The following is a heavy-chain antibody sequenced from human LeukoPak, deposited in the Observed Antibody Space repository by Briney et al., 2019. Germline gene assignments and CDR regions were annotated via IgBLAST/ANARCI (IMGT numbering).Heavy chain of an antibody. CDR1: GGSISSYY. Sequence: ASETLSLTCTVSGGSISSYYWSWIRQPPGKGLEWIGYIYYSGGTNYNPSLKSRVTISVDKSKNQFSLKLSSVTAADTAVYYCARIRGFGADYYYYYMDVWGKGTTVTVSS. J-gene: IGHJ6*03. CDR2: IYYSGGT. CDR3: ARIRGFGADYYYYYMDV. V-gene: IGHV4-59*12. D-gene: IGHD3-10*01.